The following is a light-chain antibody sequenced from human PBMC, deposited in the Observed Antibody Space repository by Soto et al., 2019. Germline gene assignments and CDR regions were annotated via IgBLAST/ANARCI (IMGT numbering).Light chain of an antibody. J-gene: IGKJ4*01. V-gene: IGKV1-8*01. CDR2: AAS. CDR3: QQYYSYPIN. CDR1: QGISSY. Sequence: AIRMTQSPSSFSASTGDRVTITCRASQGISSYLAWYQQKPGKAPKLLIYAASTLQSGVPSRFSGSGSGTDFTLTISCLQSEDFATDYCQQYYSYPINFGGGTKVEIK.